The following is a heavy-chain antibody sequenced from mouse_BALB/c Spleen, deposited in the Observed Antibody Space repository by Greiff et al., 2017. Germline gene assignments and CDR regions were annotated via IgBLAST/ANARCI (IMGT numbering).Heavy chain of an antibody. Sequence: EVMLVESGGGLVQPGGSLKLSCAASGFDFSRYWMSWVRQAPGKGLEWIGEINPDSSTINYTPSLKDKFIISRDNAKNTLYLQMSKVRSEDTALYYCARRGVMYYYAMDYWGQGTSVTVSS. D-gene: IGHD2-2*01. CDR1: GFDFSRYW. CDR3: ARRGVMYYYAMDY. CDR2: INPDSSTI. J-gene: IGHJ4*01. V-gene: IGHV4-1*02.